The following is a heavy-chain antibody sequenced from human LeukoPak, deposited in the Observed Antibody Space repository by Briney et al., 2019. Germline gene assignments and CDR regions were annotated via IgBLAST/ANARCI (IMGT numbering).Heavy chain of an antibody. J-gene: IGHJ3*02. CDR2: IIPILGIA. CDR1: GGTFSSYT. D-gene: IGHD3-22*01. V-gene: IGHV1-69*02. CDR3: ARGSSGPDAFDI. Sequence: SVKVSCKASGGTFSSYTISWVRQAPGQGLEWMGRIIPILGIANYAQKFQGRVTITADESTSTAYMELSSLRSEDTAVYYCARGSSGPDAFDIWGQGTLVTVSS.